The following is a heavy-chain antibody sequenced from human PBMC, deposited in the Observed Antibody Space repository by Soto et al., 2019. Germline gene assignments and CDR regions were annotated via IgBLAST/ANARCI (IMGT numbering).Heavy chain of an antibody. CDR3: ARAPLTGDRQAFDI. CDR1: GGSFSGYY. J-gene: IGHJ3*02. Sequence: SETLSLTCAVYGGSFSGYYWSWIRQPPGKGLEWIGEINHSGSTNYNPSLKSRVTISVDTSKNQFSLKLSSVTAADTAVYYCARAPLTGDRQAFDIWGQGTMVTVSS. CDR2: INHSGST. V-gene: IGHV4-34*01. D-gene: IGHD7-27*01.